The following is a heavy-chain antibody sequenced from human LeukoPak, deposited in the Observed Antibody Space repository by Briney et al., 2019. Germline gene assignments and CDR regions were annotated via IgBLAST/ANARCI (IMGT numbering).Heavy chain of an antibody. CDR2: ISHSGIT. D-gene: IGHD3-3*01. CDR3: ARGSFGVVIVPYYYYDMDV. V-gene: IGHV4-34*01. CDR1: GGSFNGYY. Sequence: PSETLSLTCAVYGGSFNGYYWTWIRQPPGQGLEWIGEISHSGITKYNPSLESRVTTSVDTSKNQFSLTLSSVTAADTAVYYCARGSFGVVIVPYYYYDMDVWGKGTTVTVSS. J-gene: IGHJ6*03.